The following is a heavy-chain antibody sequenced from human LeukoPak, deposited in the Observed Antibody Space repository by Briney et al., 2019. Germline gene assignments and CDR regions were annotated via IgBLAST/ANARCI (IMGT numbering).Heavy chain of an antibody. CDR1: GYTFTSYD. CDR2: MNPNSGNT. CDR3: ARVLDLGYCSGGSCYGDY. D-gene: IGHD2-15*01. J-gene: IGHJ4*02. V-gene: IGHV1-8*01. Sequence: ASVKVSCKASGYTFTSYDINWVRQATGQGLEWMGWMNPNSGNTGYAQKFQGRVTMTRNTSISTAYMELSSLRSEDTAVYYCARVLDLGYCSGGSCYGDYWGQGTLVTVSS.